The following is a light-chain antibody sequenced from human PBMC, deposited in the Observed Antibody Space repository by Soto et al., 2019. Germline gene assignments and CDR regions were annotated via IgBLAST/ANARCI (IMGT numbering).Light chain of an antibody. Sequence: DIQMTQSPSSLSASVGDRVTITCRASQSISSYLNWYQQKPGIAPKLLICAASSLQSGVPSRVSGSGSGTVYPLKISSLQAEDFVTYYCLYSYSTPPYTFGQGTRREMK. CDR1: QSISSY. V-gene: IGKV1-39*01. CDR2: AAS. CDR3: LYSYSTPPYT. J-gene: IGKJ2*01.